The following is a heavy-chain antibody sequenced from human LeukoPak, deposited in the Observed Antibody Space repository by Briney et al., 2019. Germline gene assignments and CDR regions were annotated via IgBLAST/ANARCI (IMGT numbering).Heavy chain of an antibody. D-gene: IGHD2-21*02. V-gene: IGHV1-69*01. J-gene: IGHJ1*01. CDR1: GGTFSSYA. CDR2: IIPILGTA. CDR3: ARDGAYCGGDCYSYD. Sequence: GASVKVSCKASGGTFSSYAISWVRQAPGQGLEWMGGIIPILGTANYAQKFQGRVTITADESTSTAYMELSSLRSEDTAVYYCARDGAYCGGDCYSYDWGQGTLVTVSS.